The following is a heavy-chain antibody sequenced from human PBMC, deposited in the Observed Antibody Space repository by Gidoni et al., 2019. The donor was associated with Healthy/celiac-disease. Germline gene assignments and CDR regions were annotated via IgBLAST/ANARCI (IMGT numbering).Heavy chain of an antibody. CDR3: ASIGSTVTDDAFDI. CDR1: GFTFSSYW. J-gene: IGHJ3*02. V-gene: IGHV3-74*01. Sequence: EVQLVESGGGLVQPGGSLSLSCAASGFTFSSYWMHWVRQAPGKGLVWVSRINSDGSSTSYADSVKGRFTISRDNAKNTLYLQMNSLRAEDTAVYYCASIGSTVTDDAFDIWGQGTMVTVSS. D-gene: IGHD4-17*01. CDR2: INSDGSST.